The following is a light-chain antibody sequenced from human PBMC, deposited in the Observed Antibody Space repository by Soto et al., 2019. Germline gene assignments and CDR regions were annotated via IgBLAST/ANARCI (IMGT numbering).Light chain of an antibody. Sequence: QSALTQPASVSGSPGQSITISCTGTSSDIGGYKYVSWYQQHPGKAPKLMIYDVTNRPSGVSNRFSGSESGNTASLTISGLQAEDEADYSCSSYTSTATLVVFGGGTKLTVL. V-gene: IGLV2-14*01. CDR3: SSYTSTATLVV. CDR2: DVT. J-gene: IGLJ2*01. CDR1: SSDIGGYKY.